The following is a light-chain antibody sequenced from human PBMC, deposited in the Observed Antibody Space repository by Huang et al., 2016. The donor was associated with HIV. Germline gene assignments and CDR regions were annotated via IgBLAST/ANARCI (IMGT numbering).Light chain of an antibody. V-gene: IGKV3-11*01. J-gene: IGKJ5*01. CDR2: DAS. CDR3: QQHRNWPIT. Sequence: EIVLTQSPATLSLSPGQSATLSCRASQSVSSYLAWFQQKPGQAPRLLIYDASNRATGTPARFSGSGSGTDFTLTISSLEAEDFAVYYCQQHRNWPITFGQGTRLEIK. CDR1: QSVSSY.